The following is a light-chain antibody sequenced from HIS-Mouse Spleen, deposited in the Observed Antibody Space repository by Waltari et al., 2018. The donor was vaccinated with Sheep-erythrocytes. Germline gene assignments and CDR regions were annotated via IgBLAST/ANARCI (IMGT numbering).Light chain of an antibody. CDR1: SRYVGGYNY. Sequence: QSALTQPRSVSGSPGQSVTIPCTGTSRYVGGYNYVSWYQQHPGKAPKLMIYDVSKRPSGVPDRFSGSKSGNTASLTISGLQAEDEADYYCCSYAGSYNHVFATGTKVTVL. CDR3: CSYAGSYNHV. V-gene: IGLV2-11*01. J-gene: IGLJ1*01. CDR2: DVS.